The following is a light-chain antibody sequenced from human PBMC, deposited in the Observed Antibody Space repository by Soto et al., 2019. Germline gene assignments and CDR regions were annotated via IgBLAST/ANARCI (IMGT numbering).Light chain of an antibody. CDR1: QDISST. CDR2: EAS. V-gene: IGKV1-13*02. CDR3: PQFNSYPMT. J-gene: IGKJ1*01. Sequence: AIQLTQSPSSLSASVGDRVTVTCRASQDISSTLAWYQQKPGKAPKLLIYEASSLEGGVPSRFSGSGSGTDFTLTISSLQPEDFATYYCPQFNSYPMTFGQGTKVEIK.